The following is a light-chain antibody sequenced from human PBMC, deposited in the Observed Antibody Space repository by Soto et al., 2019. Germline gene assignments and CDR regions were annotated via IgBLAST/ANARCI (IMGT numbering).Light chain of an antibody. CDR2: EVT. J-gene: IGLJ1*01. Sequence: QSALTQPASVSGSPGQSIAISCTGTSSVVGTYDYVSWYQQYPDKAPKLIIYEVTQRPSGVSNRFSGSKSGNTASLTISGLQAEDEADYYCSSHTSVKTRVFGTGTKVTVL. CDR1: SSVVGTYDY. CDR3: SSHTSVKTRV. V-gene: IGLV2-14*01.